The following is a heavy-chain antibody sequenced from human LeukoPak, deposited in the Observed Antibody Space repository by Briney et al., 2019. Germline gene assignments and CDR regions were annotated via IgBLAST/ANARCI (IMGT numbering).Heavy chain of an antibody. V-gene: IGHV3-21*04. D-gene: IGHD2-15*01. J-gene: IGHJ6*02. CDR2: ISSSSSYI. CDR1: GFTFSSYS. CDR3: AREVADIVVVVAAEPLMDV. Sequence: GGSLRLSCAASGFTFSSYSMNWVRQAPGKGLEWVSSISSSSSYIYYADSVKGRFTISRDNAKNSLYLQMNSLRAEDTAVYYCAREVADIVVVVAAEPLMDVWGQGTTVTVSS.